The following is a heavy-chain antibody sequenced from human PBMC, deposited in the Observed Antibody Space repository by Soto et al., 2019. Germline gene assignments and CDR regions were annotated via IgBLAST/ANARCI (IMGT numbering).Heavy chain of an antibody. CDR1: GGSISSYY. J-gene: IGHJ5*02. CDR3: ARKDLRYFDLAP. V-gene: IGHV4-59*12. D-gene: IGHD3-9*01. CDR2: IYYSGST. Sequence: PSETLSLTCTVSGGSISSYYWSWIRQPPGKGLEWIGYIYYSGSTNYNPSLKSRVTVSVDTSKNHFSLSLSSVTAADTAVYYCARKDLRYFDLAPWGQGTLVTVSS.